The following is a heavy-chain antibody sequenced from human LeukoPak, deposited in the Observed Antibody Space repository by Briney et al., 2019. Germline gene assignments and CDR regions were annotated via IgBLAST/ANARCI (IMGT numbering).Heavy chain of an antibody. CDR3: ARVRGYGDYLFRRLRKNWFDP. V-gene: IGHV4-34*01. J-gene: IGHJ5*02. D-gene: IGHD4-17*01. CDR1: GVSFSGYY. Sequence: SETLSLTCAVYGVSFSGYYWSWTRQPPGKGLEWIGEINHSGSTNYNPSLKSRVTISVDTSKDQFSLKLSSVTAADTAVCYCARVRGYGDYLFRRLRKNWFDPWGQGTLVTVSS. CDR2: INHSGST.